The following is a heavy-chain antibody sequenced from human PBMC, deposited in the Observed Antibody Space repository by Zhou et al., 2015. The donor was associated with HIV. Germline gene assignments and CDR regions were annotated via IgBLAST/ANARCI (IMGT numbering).Heavy chain of an antibody. J-gene: IGHJ4*02. D-gene: IGHD1-26*01. Sequence: QVQLVQSGGELKKPGSSIKVSCKASGYTFRTAGISWVRQAPGQGLEWMGGIIPVFGTPNYAQKFKGRVTIIADESTTYMELSSLRSEDTAVYYCAREFDNRWELLLWGQGTLVTVSS. V-gene: IGHV1-69*13. CDR1: GYTFRTAG. CDR3: AREFDNRWELLL. CDR2: IIPVFGTP.